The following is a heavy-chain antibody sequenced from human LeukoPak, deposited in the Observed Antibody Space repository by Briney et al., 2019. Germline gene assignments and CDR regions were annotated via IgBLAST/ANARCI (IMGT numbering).Heavy chain of an antibody. D-gene: IGHD6-19*01. CDR2: IRFDGSNVGSNV. CDR1: GFTFSTYG. V-gene: IGHV3-30*02. CDR3: ARDFDSGIAVRSGDFDY. J-gene: IGHJ4*02. Sequence: PGGSLRLSCATSGFTFSTYGMHWVRQAPGKGLEWVAFIRFDGSNVGSNVYYADSVKGRFTISRDNAKNSLYLQMNSLRAEDTAVYYCARDFDSGIAVRSGDFDYWGQGTLVTVSS.